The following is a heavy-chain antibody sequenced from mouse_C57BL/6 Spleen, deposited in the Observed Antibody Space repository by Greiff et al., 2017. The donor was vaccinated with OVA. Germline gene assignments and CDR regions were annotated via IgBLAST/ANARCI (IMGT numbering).Heavy chain of an antibody. Sequence: VHLVESGAELVRPGASVTLSCKASGYTFTDYEMHWVKQTPVHGLEWIGAIDPETGGTAYNQKFKGKAILTADKSSSTAYMELRSLTSEDSAVYYCTRLMNDGYYGGFAYWGQGTLVTVSA. CDR2: IDPETGGT. D-gene: IGHD2-3*01. CDR1: GYTFTDYE. J-gene: IGHJ3*01. V-gene: IGHV1-15*01. CDR3: TRLMNDGYYGGFAY.